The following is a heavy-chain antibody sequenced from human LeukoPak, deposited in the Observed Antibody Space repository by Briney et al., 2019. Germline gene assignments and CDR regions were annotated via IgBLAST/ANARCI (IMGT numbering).Heavy chain of an antibody. J-gene: IGHJ4*02. CDR1: ADSFTGYY. D-gene: IGHD3-22*01. Sequence: ASVKVSCKASADSFTGYYIHWVQQAPGQGLEWMGRINPNSGGTDYAQKFQGRVTMTRDTSISTAYMELSRLRSDDTAVYYCARSSPTYYFDSSGYYYGDYWGQGTLVIVSS. V-gene: IGHV1-2*06. CDR2: INPNSGGT. CDR3: ARSSPTYYFDSSGYYYGDY.